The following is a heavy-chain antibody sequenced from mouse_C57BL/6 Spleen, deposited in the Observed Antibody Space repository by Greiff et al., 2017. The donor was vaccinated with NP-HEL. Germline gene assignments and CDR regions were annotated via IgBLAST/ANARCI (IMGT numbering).Heavy chain of an antibody. V-gene: IGHV1-82*01. CDR1: GYAFSSSW. CDR3: AREVNTAY. Sequence: QVQLKHSGPELVKPGASVKISCKASGYAFSSSWMNWVKQRPGKGLEWIGRIYPGDGDTNYNGKFKGKATLTADKSSSTAYMQLSSLTSEDSAVYFCAREVNTAYWGQGTLVTVSA. CDR2: IYPGDGDT. J-gene: IGHJ3*01. D-gene: IGHD2-13*01.